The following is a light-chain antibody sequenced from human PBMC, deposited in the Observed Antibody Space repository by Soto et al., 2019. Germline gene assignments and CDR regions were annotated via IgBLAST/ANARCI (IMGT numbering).Light chain of an antibody. J-gene: IGKJ2*02. CDR3: QQYGSSPGT. CDR1: QSVSSNF. V-gene: IGKV3-20*01. CDR2: GAS. Sequence: EIVLTQSPGTLSLSPGERATLSCRASQSVSSNFLAWYQQKPGQAPKLLISGASSRATGIPDRFSGSGSGTDSTLTISRLEPVDFALYSCQQYGSSPGTFGQGTKLEIK.